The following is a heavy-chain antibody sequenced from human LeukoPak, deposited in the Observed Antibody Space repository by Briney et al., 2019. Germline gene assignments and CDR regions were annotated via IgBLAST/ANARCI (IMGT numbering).Heavy chain of an antibody. D-gene: IGHD3-10*01. V-gene: IGHV1-2*02. J-gene: IGHJ4*02. CDR3: ATLMVRGVINDY. CDR1: GYTFTSYD. CDR2: INPNSGGT. Sequence: ASVKVSCKASGYTFTSYDINWVRQATGQGLEWMGWINPNSGGTNYAQKFQGRVTMTRDTSISTAYMELSRLRSDDTAVYYCATLMVRGVINDYWGQGTLVTVSS.